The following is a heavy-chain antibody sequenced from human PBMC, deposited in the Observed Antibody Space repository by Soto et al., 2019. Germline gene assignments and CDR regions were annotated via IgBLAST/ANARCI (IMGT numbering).Heavy chain of an antibody. CDR3: AREVQVHTPAFVY. CDR1: GGTFNTDA. Sequence: QVQLVQSGAEMKKPGSSVKVSCQSSGGTFNTDAMNWVRQAPGQGPEWMGDISPMFGAANYAPKFQGRVTITADESPGTSYMQLRSLTSEDTALYLCAREVQVHTPAFVYWGQGTLVTV. CDR2: ISPMFGAA. J-gene: IGHJ4*02. V-gene: IGHV1-69*19. D-gene: IGHD3-10*01.